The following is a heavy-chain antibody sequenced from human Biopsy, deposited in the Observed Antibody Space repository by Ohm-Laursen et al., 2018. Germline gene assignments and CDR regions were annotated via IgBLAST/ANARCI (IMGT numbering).Heavy chain of an antibody. V-gene: IGHV3-33*01. CDR2: IWYDGSRD. J-gene: IGHJ6*02. CDR3: ARVLLPAAAVHYGMDV. Sequence: SSLRLSCTASGFTFSSYGMHWVRQAPGKGLEWVAVIWYDGSRDYYADSVEGRFTISRDNSKNTLYLQLNSLRAEDTAVYYCARVLLPAAAVHYGMDVWGQGTTVTVSS. D-gene: IGHD2-2*01. CDR1: GFTFSSYG.